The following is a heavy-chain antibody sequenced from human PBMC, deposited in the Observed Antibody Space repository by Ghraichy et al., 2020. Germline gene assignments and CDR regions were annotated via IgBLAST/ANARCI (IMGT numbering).Heavy chain of an antibody. V-gene: IGHV4-59*01. J-gene: IGHJ4*02. CDR3: ARGTYYDILTGYSPLDY. CDR1: GGSISSYY. D-gene: IGHD3-9*01. Sequence: SETLSLTCTVSGGSISSYYWSWIRQPPGKGLEWIGYIYYSGSTNYNPSLKSRVTISVDTSKNQFSLKLSSVTAADTAVYYCARGTYYDILTGYSPLDYWGQGTLVTVSS. CDR2: IYYSGST.